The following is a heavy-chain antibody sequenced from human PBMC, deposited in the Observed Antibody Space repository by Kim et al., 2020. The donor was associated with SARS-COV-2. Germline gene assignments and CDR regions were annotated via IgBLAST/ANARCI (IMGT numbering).Heavy chain of an antibody. CDR3: AKGAPSYYSGMDV. J-gene: IGHJ6*02. CDR1: GFTFSSYA. CDR2: IKGSGSTT. Sequence: GGSLRLSCAASGFTFSSYAMTWVRQAPGKGPEWVSAIKGSGSTTYYVDSVKGRFTISRDNSKNTLYLQMNSLRADDTAVYYCAKGAPSYYSGMDVWGQGTTVTVSS. V-gene: IGHV3-23*01.